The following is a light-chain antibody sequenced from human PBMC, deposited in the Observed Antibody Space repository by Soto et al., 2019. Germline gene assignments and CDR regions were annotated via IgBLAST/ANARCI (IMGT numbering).Light chain of an antibody. CDR2: EVS. V-gene: IGLV2-14*01. CDR3: SSYTSTSTPVV. J-gene: IGLJ2*01. CDR1: SSDVGGYKY. Sequence: QSALTQPASVSGSPGQSITISCTGTSSDVGGYKYVSWYQQHPGKAPKLIIYEVSNRPSGVSSRFSGSKSGNAASLTISGLRSEDEADYYCSSYTSTSTPVVFGGGTKLTVL.